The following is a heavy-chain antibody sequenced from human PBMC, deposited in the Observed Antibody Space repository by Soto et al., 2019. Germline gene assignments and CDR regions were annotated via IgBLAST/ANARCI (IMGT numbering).Heavy chain of an antibody. J-gene: IGHJ4*02. CDR1: GGSFSGYY. V-gene: IGHV4-34*01. CDR2: INHCGST. CDR3: ARDKITGLFDY. D-gene: IGHD2-8*02. Sequence: SETLSLTCAVYGGSFSGYYWTWIRQPPGTGLDWFGEINHCGSTNYTPSLKIRFTFSLDTSKHLFSLKLTSVTAADTAVYYCARDKITGLFDYWGQGTLVTVSS.